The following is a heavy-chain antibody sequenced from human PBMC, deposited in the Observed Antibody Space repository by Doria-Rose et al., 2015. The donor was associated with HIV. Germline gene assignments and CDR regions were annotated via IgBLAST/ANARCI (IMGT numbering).Heavy chain of an antibody. J-gene: IGHJ4*02. CDR1: GVSLSSPGMG. D-gene: IGHD6-13*01. CDR2: IFSDDER. CDR3: ARIKSSRWYHKYYFDF. Sequence: QVQLVQSGPVLVKPTETLTLTCTASGVSLSSPGMGVSWIRQPPGKALEWLANIFSDDERSYKTSLKSRLTISRGTSKSQVVLTMTDMDHVDTATYYCARIKSSRWYHKYYFDFWCQGTLVIVSA. V-gene: IGHV2-26*01.